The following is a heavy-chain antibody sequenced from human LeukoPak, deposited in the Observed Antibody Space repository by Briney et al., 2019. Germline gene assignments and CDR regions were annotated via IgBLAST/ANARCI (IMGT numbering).Heavy chain of an antibody. D-gene: IGHD3-22*01. V-gene: IGHV5-51*01. Sequence: GESLKISCKGSGYSFTSYWIGWVRQMPGKGLEWMGIIYPGDSDTKYSPSFQGQVTISADKSISTAYLQWSSLKASDTAMYYCARRRIVVVNNNRRDYFDYWGQGTLVTVSS. J-gene: IGHJ4*02. CDR2: IYPGDSDT. CDR3: ARRRIVVVNNNRRDYFDY. CDR1: GYSFTSYW.